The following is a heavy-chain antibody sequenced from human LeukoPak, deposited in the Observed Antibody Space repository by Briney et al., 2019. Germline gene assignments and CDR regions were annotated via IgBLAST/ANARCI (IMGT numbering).Heavy chain of an antibody. CDR2: INHSGST. CDR3: ATGGYVEMATKD. Sequence: SETLSLTCTVSGGSVSSGSYYWSWIRQPPGKGLEWIGEINHSGSTNYNPSLKSRVTISVDTSKNQFSLKLSSVTAADTAVYYCATGGYVEMATKDWGQGTLVTVSS. V-gene: IGHV4-39*07. D-gene: IGHD5-24*01. CDR1: GGSVSSGSYY. J-gene: IGHJ4*02.